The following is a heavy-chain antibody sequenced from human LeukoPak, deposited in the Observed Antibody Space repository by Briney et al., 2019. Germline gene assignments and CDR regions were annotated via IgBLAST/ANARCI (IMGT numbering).Heavy chain of an antibody. CDR1: GGTFSSYA. CDR2: IIPILGIA. V-gene: IGHV1-69*04. Sequence: SVKVSCKASGGTFSSYAISWVRQAPGQGLEWMGRIIPILGIANYAQKFQGRVTITADKSTSTAYMELSSLRAEDTAVYYCARVGMATIHPPDYWGQGTLVTVSS. CDR3: ARVGMATIHPPDY. D-gene: IGHD5-12*01. J-gene: IGHJ4*02.